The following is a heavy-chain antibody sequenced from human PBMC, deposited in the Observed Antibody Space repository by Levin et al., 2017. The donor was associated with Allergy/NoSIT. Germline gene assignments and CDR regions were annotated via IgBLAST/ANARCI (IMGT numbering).Heavy chain of an antibody. CDR2: IGDNT. CDR1: GFTFSNYA. Sequence: GGSLRLSCAASGFTFSNYAMTWVRQAPGKGLEWVSSIGDNTYYAGSVKGRFTISRDNSRNTLYLQMSSLTAEDTAIYYCAKPRMGYDTSSHYVNFDCWGQGTLVTVSS. J-gene: IGHJ4*02. D-gene: IGHD2-8*01. V-gene: IGHV3-23*01. CDR3: AKPRMGYDTSSHYVNFDC.